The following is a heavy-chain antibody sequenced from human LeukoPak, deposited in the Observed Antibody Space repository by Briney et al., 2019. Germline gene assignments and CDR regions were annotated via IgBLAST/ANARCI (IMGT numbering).Heavy chain of an antibody. J-gene: IGHJ5*02. CDR1: GGTFSSYA. Sequence: ASVKVSCKASGGTFSSYAISWVRQAPGQGLEWMGRIIPIFGIANYAQKFQGRATITADKSTSTAYMELSSLRSEDTAVYYCARDIIEEAVAGPNWFDPWGQGTLVTVSS. CDR3: ARDIIEEAVAGPNWFDP. V-gene: IGHV1-69*04. D-gene: IGHD6-19*01. CDR2: IIPIFGIA.